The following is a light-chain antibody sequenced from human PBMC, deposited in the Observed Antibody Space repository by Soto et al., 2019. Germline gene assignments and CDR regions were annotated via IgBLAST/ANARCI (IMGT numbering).Light chain of an antibody. CDR2: DAS. J-gene: IGKJ4*01. V-gene: IGKV3-11*01. Sequence: EIVLTQAPATLSLSPGERATLSCRASQSVSSYVAWYQQQPGQAPRLLSYDASNRATGIPARFSGSGSGTDCTLTISSLEPEEFAVYYCQQRSNWRTFGGGTKVEIK. CDR3: QQRSNWRT. CDR1: QSVSSY.